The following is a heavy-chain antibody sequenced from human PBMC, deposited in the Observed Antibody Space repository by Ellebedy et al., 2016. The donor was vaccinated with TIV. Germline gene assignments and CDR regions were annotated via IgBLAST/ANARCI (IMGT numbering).Heavy chain of an antibody. CDR3: ARVRASYGSGTYADY. Sequence: MPSETLSLTCTVSGGSVSSSGYYWSWIRQHPEKGLEWIGNSYHSGSTFYNPSLKSRITISVDSSKNQFSLSFSSVTAADTAVYYCARVRASYGSGTYADYWGHGILVTVSS. V-gene: IGHV4-31*03. J-gene: IGHJ4*01. CDR1: GGSVSSSGYY. CDR2: SYHSGST. D-gene: IGHD3-10*01.